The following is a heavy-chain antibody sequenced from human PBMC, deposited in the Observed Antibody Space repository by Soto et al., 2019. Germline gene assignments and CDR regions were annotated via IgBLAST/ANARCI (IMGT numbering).Heavy chain of an antibody. CDR1: GDSITSNSYA. V-gene: IGHV4-39*01. Sequence: QLQLQESGPGLVKPSETLSLTCTISGDSITSNSYAWGWMRQPPGKGPEWIASIYFSGHTYYNPALRRRVHITGDTSKDRVPLKLTSVTAADTAMYYCVRHRYTTGIEDYWGQGTLATVSS. CDR2: IYFSGHT. D-gene: IGHD3-16*02. CDR3: VRHRYTTGIEDY. J-gene: IGHJ4*02.